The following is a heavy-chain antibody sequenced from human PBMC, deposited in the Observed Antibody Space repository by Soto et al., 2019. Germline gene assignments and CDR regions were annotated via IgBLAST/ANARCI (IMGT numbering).Heavy chain of an antibody. V-gene: IGHV1-8*01. CDR1: GYTFTSHD. J-gene: IGHJ4*02. Sequence: QVQLVQSGAEVKKSGASVKVSCKASGYTFTSHDINWVRQATGQGLEWMGWMNPNSGNTGYAQKFKGRVTMTRNTSISTAYMELSSLRSEDPAVYYCARWDYGDYARFDSWGQGTLVTVSS. D-gene: IGHD4-17*01. CDR2: MNPNSGNT. CDR3: ARWDYGDYARFDS.